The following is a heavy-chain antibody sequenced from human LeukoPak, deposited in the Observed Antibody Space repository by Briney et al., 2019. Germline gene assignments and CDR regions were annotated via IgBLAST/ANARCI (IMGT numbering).Heavy chain of an antibody. V-gene: IGHV1-8*02. CDR3: AREDGTLLGDPLDY. D-gene: IGHD3-16*01. J-gene: IGHJ4*02. CDR2: MNPNSGDR. Sequence: ASLKVSCKLTGHTFTIYDINWVRQVTGQELEWMGWMNPNSGDRGYAQKFQGRVTMTRNTSISTAYMELTGLTSEDTAVYYCAREDGTLLGDPLDYWGQRSLVTVSS. CDR1: GHTFTIYD.